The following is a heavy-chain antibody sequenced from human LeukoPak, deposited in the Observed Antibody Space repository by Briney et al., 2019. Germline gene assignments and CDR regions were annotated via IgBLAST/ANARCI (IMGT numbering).Heavy chain of an antibody. D-gene: IGHD2-15*01. V-gene: IGHV5-51*01. CDR2: IYPGDSDN. CDR3: AILGVYCSGGSCYSQSNNWFDP. Sequence: GESLKISCKGSGYSFTSYWIGWVRQMPGKGLGWMGIIYPGDSDNRYSPSFQGQVTISADKAISTAYLQWSSLKASDTAMYYCAILGVYCSGGSCYSQSNNWFDPWGQGTLVTVSS. J-gene: IGHJ5*02. CDR1: GYSFTSYW.